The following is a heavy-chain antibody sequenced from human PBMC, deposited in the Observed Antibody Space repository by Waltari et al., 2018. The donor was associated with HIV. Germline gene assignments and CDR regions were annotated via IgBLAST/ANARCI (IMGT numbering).Heavy chain of an antibody. CDR1: GFTLTSDW. D-gene: IGHD3-10*01. Sequence: EVQLVESGGDLLKPGGCLRLSCAASGFTLTSDWMSWVRQAPGKGLEWVGRIKTKGDGGATDYAAAVKGRFTISRDDSKNTVYLQMNSLKIEDTAVYYCTSEEDYGSGSHFDYWGQGTLVTVSS. CDR2: IKTKGDGGAT. J-gene: IGHJ4*02. CDR3: TSEEDYGSGSHFDY. V-gene: IGHV3-15*01.